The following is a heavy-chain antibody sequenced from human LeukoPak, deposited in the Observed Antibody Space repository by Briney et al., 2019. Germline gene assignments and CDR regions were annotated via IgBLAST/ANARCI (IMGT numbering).Heavy chain of an antibody. V-gene: IGHV4-4*07. CDR1: GGSTNSYY. CDR2: IYSSGST. J-gene: IGHJ4*02. CDR3: ARVKASSTSWTFDQ. D-gene: IGHD2-2*01. Sequence: SETLSLTCSVSGGSTNSYYWSWIRQSGGKGLEWIGRIYSSGSTVYNPSLYSRLTMSIDTSKNQFSLTLKSVTATDTALYYCARVKASSTSWTFDQWGQGALVTVSS.